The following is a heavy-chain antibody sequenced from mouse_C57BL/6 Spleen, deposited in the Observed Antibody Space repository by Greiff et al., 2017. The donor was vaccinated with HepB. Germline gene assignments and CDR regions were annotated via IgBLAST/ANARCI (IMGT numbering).Heavy chain of an antibody. CDR2: INPYNGGT. J-gene: IGHJ1*03. CDR1: GYTFTDYY. V-gene: IGHV1-19*01. Sequence: EVQLQQSGPVLVKPGASVKMSCKASGYTFTDYYMNWVKQSHGKSLEWIGVINPYNGGTSYNQKFKGNATLTVDKSSSTAYMELNSLTSEDSAVYYCAREVTWYFDVWGTGTTVTVSS. D-gene: IGHD2-3*01. CDR3: AREVTWYFDV.